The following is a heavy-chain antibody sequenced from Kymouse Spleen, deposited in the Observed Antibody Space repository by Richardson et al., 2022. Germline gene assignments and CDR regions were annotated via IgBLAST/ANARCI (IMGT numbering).Heavy chain of an antibody. D-gene: IGHD6-13*01. J-gene: IGHJ6*02. Sequence: QVQLQQWGAGLLKPSETLSLTCAVYGGSFSGYYWSWIRQPPGKGLEWIGEINHSGSTNYNPSLKSRVTISVDTSKNQFSLKLSSVTAADTAVYYCARRLAAAGGYYYGMDVWGQGTTVTVSS. CDR2: INHSGST. CDR3: ARRLAAAGGYYYGMDV. CDR1: GGSFSGYY. V-gene: IGHV4-34*01.